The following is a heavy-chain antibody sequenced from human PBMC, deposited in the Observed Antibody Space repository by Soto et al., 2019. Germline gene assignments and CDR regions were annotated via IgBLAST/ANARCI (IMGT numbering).Heavy chain of an antibody. V-gene: IGHV3-53*01. J-gene: IGHJ4*02. Sequence: EVQLVESGGGLIQPGGSLRLSCAASGFTVSSNYMSWVRQAPGKGLEWVSVIYSGGSTYYADSVKGRFTISRDNSKNTLYLQMNSLRAEDTAVYYCARAFARDGYNYVCFDYWGQGTLVTVSS. D-gene: IGHD5-12*01. CDR2: IYSGGST. CDR3: ARAFARDGYNYVCFDY. CDR1: GFTVSSNY.